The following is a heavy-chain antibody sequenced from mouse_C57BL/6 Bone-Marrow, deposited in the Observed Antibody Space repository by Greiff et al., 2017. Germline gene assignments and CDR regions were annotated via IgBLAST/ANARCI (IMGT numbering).Heavy chain of an antibody. CDR1: GYTFTSYT. D-gene: IGHD4-1*01. CDR3: AKLGHATDY. V-gene: IGHV1-4*01. J-gene: IGHJ4*01. CDR2: INPSSGYP. Sequence: QVQLKQSGAELARPGASVKMSCKASGYTFTSYTMHWVKQRPGQGLEWIGYINPSSGYPKYNQKFKDKATLTAAKSSSTAYMQLSSLTSEDSAVYYCAKLGHATDYWGQGTSVTVSS.